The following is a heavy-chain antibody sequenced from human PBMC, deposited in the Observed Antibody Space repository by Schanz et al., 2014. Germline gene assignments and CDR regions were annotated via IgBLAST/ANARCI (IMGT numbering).Heavy chain of an antibody. CDR3: ATLDYADSVS. D-gene: IGHD4-17*01. CDR1: GYIFSSYA. V-gene: IGHV1-2*04. J-gene: IGHJ5*02. CDR2: INPDSGDT. Sequence: QLVQSGSEFRKPGASVKVSCKASGYIFSSYAIHWVRQAPGQGLEWMGWINPDSGDTNFAQKFQGWVTITADKSTTTAYMELNSLNSDDTAVYYCATLDYADSVSWGQGTLVTVSS.